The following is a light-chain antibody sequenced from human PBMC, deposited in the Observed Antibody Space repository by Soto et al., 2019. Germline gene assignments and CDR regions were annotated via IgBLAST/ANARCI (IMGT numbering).Light chain of an antibody. CDR1: QGITND. J-gene: IGKJ3*01. V-gene: IGKV1-6*01. CDR2: AAS. CDR3: LQDYKHPPT. Sequence: AIQMTQSPSSLSASVGDRVTITCRASQGITNDLGWYQQKPGKAPKLLIYAASSLRSGVPSRFSGNGSGKDFTLTISSLQPEDFATYYCLQDYKHPPTVGAGTKVDIK.